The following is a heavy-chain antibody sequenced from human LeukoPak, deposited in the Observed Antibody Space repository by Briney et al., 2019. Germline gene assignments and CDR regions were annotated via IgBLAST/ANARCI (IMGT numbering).Heavy chain of an antibody. Sequence: GGSLRLSCVASGFTFSSYWMDWVRQPPGKGPVWVSRISTDGRSTTYADSVKGRFTISRDNAKNSLYLQMNSLRAEDTAVYYCASGLELDYWGQGTLVTVSS. CDR1: GFTFSSYW. V-gene: IGHV3-74*01. J-gene: IGHJ4*02. CDR2: ISTDGRST. CDR3: ASGLELDY.